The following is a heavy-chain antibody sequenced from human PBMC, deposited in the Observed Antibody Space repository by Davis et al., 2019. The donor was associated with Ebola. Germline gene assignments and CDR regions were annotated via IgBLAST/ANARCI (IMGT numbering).Heavy chain of an antibody. CDR3: AKDGGHCSSTSCYFDY. Sequence: PGGSLRLSCAASGFTFSSYAMSWVRQAPGKGLEWVSAISGSGGSTYYADSVKGRFTISRDNSKNTLYLQMNSLRAEDTAVYYCAKDGGHCSSTSCYFDYWGQGTLVTVSS. D-gene: IGHD2-2*01. CDR1: GFTFSSYA. CDR2: ISGSGGST. V-gene: IGHV3-23*01. J-gene: IGHJ4*02.